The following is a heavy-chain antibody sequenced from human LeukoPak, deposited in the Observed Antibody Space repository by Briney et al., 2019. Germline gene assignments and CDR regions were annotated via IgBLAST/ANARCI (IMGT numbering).Heavy chain of an antibody. CDR1: GYSFTSYW. Sequence: HGESLKISCKGSGYSFTSYWIGWVRQMPGKGLEWMGIIYPGDSDTRYSPPFQGQVTISADKSISTAYLQWSSLKASDTAMYYCARQYYDFWSGYPQDFDYWGQGTLVTVSS. CDR3: ARQYYDFWSGYPQDFDY. V-gene: IGHV5-51*01. J-gene: IGHJ4*02. CDR2: IYPGDSDT. D-gene: IGHD3-3*01.